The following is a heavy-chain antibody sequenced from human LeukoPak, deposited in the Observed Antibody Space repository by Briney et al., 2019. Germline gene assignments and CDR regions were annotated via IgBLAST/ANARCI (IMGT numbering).Heavy chain of an antibody. CDR1: GFRRYG. V-gene: IGHV3-33*05. CDR2: IQYDGSKK. CDR3: ARDPDTVTYYFDY. Sequence: GMSLRLSCAMSGFRRYGMHWVRQGPGKGLEWVAAIQYDGSKKYYAYTVKGRFIIFIDDSKNTVDLQMNRLRADDTAVYYCARDPDTVTYYFDYWGQGTLVTVSS. J-gene: IGHJ4*02. D-gene: IGHD4-17*01.